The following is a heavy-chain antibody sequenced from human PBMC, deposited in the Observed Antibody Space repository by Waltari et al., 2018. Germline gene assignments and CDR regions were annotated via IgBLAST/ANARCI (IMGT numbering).Heavy chain of an antibody. J-gene: IGHJ3*02. CDR1: GDSVPSNTAT. Sequence: QVQLQQSGPGLVRPSQTLSLTCVISGDSVPSNTATWNWVRQSPSRGLEWLGRTYYRSKWYNDYAVSLKSRITINPDTSKNQFSLHLNSVTPEDTAVYYCATRTFDIWGQGTMVTVSS. V-gene: IGHV6-1*01. CDR3: ATRTFDI. CDR2: TYYRSKWYN. D-gene: IGHD6-6*01.